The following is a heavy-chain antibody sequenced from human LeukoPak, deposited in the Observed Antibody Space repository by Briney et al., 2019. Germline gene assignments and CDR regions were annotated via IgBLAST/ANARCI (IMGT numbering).Heavy chain of an antibody. CDR1: GYTFGDYA. D-gene: IGHD3-22*01. V-gene: IGHV3-49*04. J-gene: IGHJ4*02. Sequence: GGSLRLSCTASGYTFGDYAMSWVRQAPGKGLESVGFIRSKAYGGTTEYAASVKGRFTISRDDSKSIAYLQMNSLKTEGTAVYYCTRALTAYFYDRYYFDYWGQGTLVTVSS. CDR3: TRALTAYFYDRYYFDY. CDR2: IRSKAYGGTT.